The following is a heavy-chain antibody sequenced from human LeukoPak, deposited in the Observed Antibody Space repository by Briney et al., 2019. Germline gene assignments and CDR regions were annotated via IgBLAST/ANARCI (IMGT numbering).Heavy chain of an antibody. D-gene: IGHD2-15*01. Sequence: SETLSLTCTVSGGSITSYYWSWIRQSAGKGLEWIGRIYITGSTTYNPSLKSRVTMSLDTSKNQFSLKLSSVTAADTAVYYCANPGLGSGRRDWGQGILVTVSS. CDR3: ANPGLGSGRRD. CDR2: IYITGST. J-gene: IGHJ4*02. CDR1: GGSITSYY. V-gene: IGHV4-4*07.